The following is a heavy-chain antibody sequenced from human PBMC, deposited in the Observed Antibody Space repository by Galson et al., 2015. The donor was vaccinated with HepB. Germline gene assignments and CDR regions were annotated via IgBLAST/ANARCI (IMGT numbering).Heavy chain of an antibody. V-gene: IGHV3-30*04. CDR3: ARAILSLRIAVAGPVYGMDV. CDR1: GFTFNSYA. CDR2: ITYDGTNK. J-gene: IGHJ6*02. Sequence: SLRLSCAASGFTFNSYAMHWVRQAPGKGLQWVAVITYDGTNKFYARSVKGRFTISRDNSGNTLFLHMNSLRAEDTAVYYCARAILSLRIAVAGPVYGMDVWGQGTTVTVSS. D-gene: IGHD6-19*01.